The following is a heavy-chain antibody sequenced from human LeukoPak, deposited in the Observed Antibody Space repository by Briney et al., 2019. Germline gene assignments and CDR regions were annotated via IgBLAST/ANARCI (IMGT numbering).Heavy chain of an antibody. CDR1: GFTFSSYA. D-gene: IGHD6-6*01. V-gene: IGHV3-30-3*01. CDR2: ISYDGSNK. CDR3: ARGPLEYSIEHDYFDY. J-gene: IGHJ4*02. Sequence: GGSLRLSCAASGFTFSSYAMHWVRQAPGKGLEWVAVISYDGSNKYYADSVKGRFTISRDNSKNTLYLQMNSLRAEDTAVYYCARGPLEYSIEHDYFDYWGQGTLVTVSS.